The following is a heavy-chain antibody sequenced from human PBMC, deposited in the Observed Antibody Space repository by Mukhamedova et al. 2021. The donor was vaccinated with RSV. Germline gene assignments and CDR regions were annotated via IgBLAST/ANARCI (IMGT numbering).Heavy chain of an antibody. J-gene: IGHJ4*02. CDR3: AKGGAPMVRGVIPDY. V-gene: IGHV3-9*01. D-gene: IGHD3-10*01. Sequence: GKGRFTISSDNAKNSLYLQMNSLRAEDTALYYCAKGGAPMVRGVIPDYWGQGTLVTVSS.